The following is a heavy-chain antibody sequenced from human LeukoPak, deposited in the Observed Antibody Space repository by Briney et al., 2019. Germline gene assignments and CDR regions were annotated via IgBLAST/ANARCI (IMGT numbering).Heavy chain of an antibody. V-gene: IGHV3-15*01. D-gene: IGHD6-6*01. Sequence: PGGSLRLSCAASGFTFSSHSMNWVRQAPGKGLECVGFIQSKTDGGTTDSATPVKGRFTVSRDDSKNTLYLQMNSLKTEDTAVYYCTTWSSQFDYWGQGTLVTVSS. CDR1: GFTFSSHS. J-gene: IGHJ4*02. CDR3: TTWSSQFDY. CDR2: IQSKTDGGTT.